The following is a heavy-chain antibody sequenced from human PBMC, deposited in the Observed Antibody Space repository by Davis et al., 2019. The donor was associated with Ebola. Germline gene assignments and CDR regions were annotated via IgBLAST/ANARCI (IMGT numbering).Heavy chain of an antibody. Sequence: HTGGSLRLSCAASGFTFSSYWMHWVRQAPGKGLVWVSRINSDGSSTSYADSVKGRFTISRDNSKNTLYLQMNSLRAEDTAVYYCARHTAMVTDPFDYWGQGTLVTVSS. CDR3: ARHTAMVTDPFDY. J-gene: IGHJ4*02. CDR2: INSDGSST. CDR1: GFTFSSYW. D-gene: IGHD5-18*01. V-gene: IGHV3-74*01.